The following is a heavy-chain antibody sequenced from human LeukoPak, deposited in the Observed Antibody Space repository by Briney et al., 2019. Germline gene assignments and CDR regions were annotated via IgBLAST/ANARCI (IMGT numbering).Heavy chain of an antibody. Sequence: GGSLRLSCEASGLTFSNSWMHWVRQAPGKGLVWVSRINNEGTTISYADSVKGRFTISRDNAKNTLYLQMNSLGAEDTAVYYCARVSGLGMNEYYQHWGQGTLVTVVS. CDR2: INNEGTTI. V-gene: IGHV3-74*01. CDR1: GLTFSNSW. J-gene: IGHJ1*01. CDR3: ARVSGLGMNEYYQH. D-gene: IGHD3-10*01.